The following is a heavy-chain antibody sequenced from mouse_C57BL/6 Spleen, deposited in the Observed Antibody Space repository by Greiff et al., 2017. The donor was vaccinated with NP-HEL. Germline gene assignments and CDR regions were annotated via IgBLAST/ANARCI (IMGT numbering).Heavy chain of an antibody. J-gene: IGHJ4*01. CDR1: GYTFTSYW. CDR2: IHPNSGST. CDR3: ARDPLSTMVTTRFYYAMDY. Sequence: VQLQQPGAELVKPGASVKLSCKASGYTFTSYWMHWVKQRPGQGLEWIGMIHPNSGSTNYNEKFKSKATLTVDKSSSTAYMQLSSLTSEDSAVYYCARDPLSTMVTTRFYYAMDYWGQGTSVTVSS. D-gene: IGHD2-2*01. V-gene: IGHV1-64*01.